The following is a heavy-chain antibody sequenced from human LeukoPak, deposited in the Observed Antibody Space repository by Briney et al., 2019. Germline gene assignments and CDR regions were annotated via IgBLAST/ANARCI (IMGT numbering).Heavy chain of an antibody. V-gene: IGHV1-69*05. Sequence: SVKVSCKASGGTFSSYAISWVRQAPGQGLEWMGGIIPIFGTANYAQKFQGRVTITTDESTSTAYMELSSLRSEDTAVYYCAKDTQWLVRESSADFDYWGQGTLVTVSS. CDR2: IIPIFGTA. CDR1: GGTFSSYA. J-gene: IGHJ4*02. D-gene: IGHD6-19*01. CDR3: AKDTQWLVRESSADFDY.